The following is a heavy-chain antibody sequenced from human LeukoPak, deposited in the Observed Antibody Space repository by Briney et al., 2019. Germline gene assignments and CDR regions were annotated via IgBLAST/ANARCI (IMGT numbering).Heavy chain of an antibody. Sequence: PSETLSLTCTVSGGSISSTSYYWGWIRQPPGKGLEWIGSIYHTGSTYYNPSLNRRVTISVDTSKNQFSLKLSSVTAADTTVYYCASMYSGTYLNDYWGQGILVTVSS. CDR3: ASMYSGTYLNDY. D-gene: IGHD1-26*01. CDR2: IYHTGST. V-gene: IGHV4-39*01. CDR1: GGSISSTSYY. J-gene: IGHJ4*02.